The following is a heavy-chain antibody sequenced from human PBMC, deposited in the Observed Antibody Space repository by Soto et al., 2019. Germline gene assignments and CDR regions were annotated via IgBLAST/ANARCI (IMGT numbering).Heavy chain of an antibody. V-gene: IGHV3-43D*03. D-gene: IGHD1-26*01. J-gene: IGHJ6*02. Sequence: GGSLRISCAASGFTFDDYAMHWVRQAPGKGLEWVSLLSWDGGSTYYADSVNGRFTISRDNSKNSLYLQMNSLRAEDTALYYCAKEIGMVYSGSYYYYYGMDVWGQGTTVTVS. CDR3: AKEIGMVYSGSYYYYYGMDV. CDR1: GFTFDDYA. CDR2: LSWDGGST.